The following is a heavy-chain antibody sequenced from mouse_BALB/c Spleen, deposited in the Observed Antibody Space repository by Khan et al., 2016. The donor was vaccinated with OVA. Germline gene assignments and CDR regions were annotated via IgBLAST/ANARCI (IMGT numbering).Heavy chain of an antibody. D-gene: IGHD2-10*01. CDR1: GFSLTSYG. J-gene: IGHJ4*01. CDR3: ARQPYYHYYVMDY. Sequence: QVQLKQSGPGLVAPSQSLSITCTISGFSLTSYGIHWVRQPPGKGLEWLVLIWSDGSTTYNSTLKSRLSITNDNSKSPVFLKLNSLQTDDTDMYYCARQPYYHYYVMDYWGQGTSVTVS. V-gene: IGHV2-6-1*01. CDR2: IWSDGST.